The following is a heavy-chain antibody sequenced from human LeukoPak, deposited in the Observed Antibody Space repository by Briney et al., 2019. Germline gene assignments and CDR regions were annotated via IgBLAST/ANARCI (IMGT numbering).Heavy chain of an antibody. V-gene: IGHV3-23*01. CDR2: ISGSGGST. J-gene: IGHJ4*02. D-gene: IGHD6-13*01. CDR3: ARQPSSQNFDY. Sequence: GGSLRLSCAASGFTFSSYAMSWVRQAPGKGLEWVSAISGSGGSTYYADSVKGRFTISRDNSNNTLYLQMNSLRAEDTAVYYCARQPSSQNFDYWGQGALVTVSS. CDR1: GFTFSSYA.